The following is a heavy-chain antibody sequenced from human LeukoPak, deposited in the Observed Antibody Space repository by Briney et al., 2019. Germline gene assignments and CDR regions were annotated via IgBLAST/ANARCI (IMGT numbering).Heavy chain of an antibody. V-gene: IGHV3-9*01. Sequence: GRSLRLSCAASGFTFDDYAMHWVRQAPGKGLEWVSGISWNSGSIGYADSVKGRSTISRDDAKNSLYLQMNSLRAEDTALYYCAKDGSDYDSSAYWGAFDIWGQGTMVTVSS. D-gene: IGHD3-22*01. CDR1: GFTFDDYA. J-gene: IGHJ3*02. CDR2: ISWNSGSI. CDR3: AKDGSDYDSSAYWGAFDI.